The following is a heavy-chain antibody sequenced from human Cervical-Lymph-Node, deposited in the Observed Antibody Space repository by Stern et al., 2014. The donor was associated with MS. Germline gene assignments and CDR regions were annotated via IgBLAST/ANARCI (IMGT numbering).Heavy chain of an antibody. D-gene: IGHD3-22*01. CDR1: GGSISSGGYY. Sequence: VQLVQSGPGLVKPSQTLSLTCTVSGGSISSGGYYWSWIRQHPGKGLEWIGYIYYSGSTYYNPSLQSRVTISRDTSKNQFSLNLSSVAVADTAVYYCARLSADSSGYYYVASDYWGQGTLVTVSS. CDR2: IYYSGST. J-gene: IGHJ4*02. CDR3: ARLSADSSGYYYVASDY. V-gene: IGHV4-31*03.